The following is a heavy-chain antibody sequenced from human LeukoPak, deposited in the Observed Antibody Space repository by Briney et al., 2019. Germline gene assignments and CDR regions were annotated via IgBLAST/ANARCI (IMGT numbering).Heavy chain of an antibody. CDR2: INPSRGT. CDR1: GDSFSGYY. J-gene: IGHJ6*03. CDR3: SGGYRGLFRLKPHYYYYMDV. D-gene: IGHD2-21*01. V-gene: IGHV4-34*01. Sequence: SETLSLTCAVYGDSFSGYYWRWIRQPPRKGLEWIGEINPSRGTNYNTSLKSRVTISVDTSKNHFSLKLLSVTAAATAALYYSGGYRGLFRLKPHYYYYMDVWGKGTTVTVSS.